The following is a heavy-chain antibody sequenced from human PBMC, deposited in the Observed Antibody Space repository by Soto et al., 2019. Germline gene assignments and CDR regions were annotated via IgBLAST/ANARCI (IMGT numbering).Heavy chain of an antibody. CDR3: ARSFIGRERGGPFDY. D-gene: IGHD3-16*02. Sequence: QVQLQQWGAGLLKPSETLSLTCAVYGGSFSGYYWSWIRQPPGKGLEWIGEINHSGSTNYNPSLKSRVTISVHSSKNQFSLKLSSVTAADTAVYYCARSFIGRERGGPFDYWGQGILATVSS. CDR1: GGSFSGYY. CDR2: INHSGST. V-gene: IGHV4-34*01. J-gene: IGHJ4*02.